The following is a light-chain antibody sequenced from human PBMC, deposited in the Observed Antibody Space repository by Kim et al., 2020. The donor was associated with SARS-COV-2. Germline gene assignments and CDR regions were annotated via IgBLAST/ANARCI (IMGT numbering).Light chain of an antibody. Sequence: PPSVSPGERATLSCRASQSVSSDLAWYQQKPGQAPRLLIYGASTRATGIPARFSGSGSGTEFTLTISSLQSEDFAVYYCQQYKAFGQGTKVDIK. CDR1: QSVSSD. CDR3: QQYKA. V-gene: IGKV3-15*01. J-gene: IGKJ1*01. CDR2: GAS.